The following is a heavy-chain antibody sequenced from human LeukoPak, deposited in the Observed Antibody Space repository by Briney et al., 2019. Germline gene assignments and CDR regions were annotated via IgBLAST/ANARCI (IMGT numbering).Heavy chain of an antibody. J-gene: IGHJ4*02. D-gene: IGHD6-19*01. CDR3: ARVTRRYSSGWYYFDY. CDR2: ISYDGSNK. V-gene: IGHV3-30*04. CDR1: GFTFSSYA. Sequence: GGSLRLSCAASGFTFSSYAVHWVRQAPGKGLEWVAVISYDGSNKYYADSVKGRFTISRDNSKNTLYLQMNSLRAEDTAVYYCARVTRRYSSGWYYFDYWGQGTLVTVSS.